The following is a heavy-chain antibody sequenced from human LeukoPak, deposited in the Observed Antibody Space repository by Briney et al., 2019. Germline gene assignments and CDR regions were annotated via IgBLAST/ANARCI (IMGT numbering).Heavy chain of an antibody. CDR2: IYYSGST. CDR3: ARRSPTVAYGDAFDI. V-gene: IGHV4-59*08. CDR1: GGSISSYY. D-gene: IGHD4-17*01. J-gene: IGHJ3*02. Sequence: SETLSLTCTVSGGSISSYYWSWIRQPPGKGLEWIGDIYYSGSTNYNPSLKSRVTISVDTSKNQFSLRLSSVTAADTAVYFCARRSPTVAYGDAFDIWGQGTMVTVSS.